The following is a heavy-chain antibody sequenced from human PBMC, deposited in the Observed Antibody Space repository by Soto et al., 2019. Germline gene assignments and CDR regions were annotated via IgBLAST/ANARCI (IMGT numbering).Heavy chain of an antibody. D-gene: IGHD6-13*01. CDR2: IYYSGST. Sequence: SETLSLTCTVSGGSISSSSYYWGWIRQPPGKGLEWIGSIYYSGSTYYNPSLKSRVTISVDTSKNQFSLKLSSVTAADTAVYYCARRRQLDYWGQGTLVTVSS. V-gene: IGHV4-39*01. J-gene: IGHJ4*02. CDR1: GGSISSSSYY. CDR3: ARRRQLDY.